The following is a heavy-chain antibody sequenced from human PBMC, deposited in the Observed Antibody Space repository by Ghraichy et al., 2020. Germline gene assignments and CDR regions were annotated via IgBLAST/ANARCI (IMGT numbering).Heavy chain of an antibody. Sequence: SVKVSCKASGGTFSSYAISWVRQAPGQGLEWMGGIIPILGIANYAQKFQGRVTITADKSTRTAYMELSSLRSEDTAVYYCASQGDGKMAKIHYYYYGMDVWGQGTTVTVSS. CDR3: ASQGDGKMAKIHYYYYGMDV. V-gene: IGHV1-69*10. D-gene: IGHD5-24*01. CDR2: IIPILGIA. J-gene: IGHJ6*02. CDR1: GGTFSSYA.